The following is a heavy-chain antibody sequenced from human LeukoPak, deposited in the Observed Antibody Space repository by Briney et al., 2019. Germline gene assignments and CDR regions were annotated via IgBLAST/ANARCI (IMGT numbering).Heavy chain of an antibody. Sequence: GGSLRLSCAASGFTFSTYGFHWVRQAPGTGLEWVAVISFDGKSTIYADSVKGRFTISRDNSKNALFLQMNSLRSEDTAVYYCARDPMADFDYWGQGALVTVSS. D-gene: IGHD2-8*01. CDR1: GFTFSTYG. CDR2: ISFDGKST. V-gene: IGHV3-30*03. J-gene: IGHJ4*02. CDR3: ARDPMADFDY.